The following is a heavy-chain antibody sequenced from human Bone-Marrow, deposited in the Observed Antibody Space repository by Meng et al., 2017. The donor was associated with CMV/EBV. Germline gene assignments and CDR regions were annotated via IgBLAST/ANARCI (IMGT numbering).Heavy chain of an antibody. CDR1: GFTFSSYA. CDR2: IYSGGST. Sequence: GESLKISCAASGFTFSSYAMHWVRQAPGKGLEWVSVIYSGGSTYYADSVKGRFTISRDNSKNTLYLQMNSLRAEDTAVYYCAREETYYDILTGYRSDAFDIWGQGTMVTFSS. V-gene: IGHV3-NL1*01. CDR3: AREETYYDILTGYRSDAFDI. D-gene: IGHD3-9*01. J-gene: IGHJ3*02.